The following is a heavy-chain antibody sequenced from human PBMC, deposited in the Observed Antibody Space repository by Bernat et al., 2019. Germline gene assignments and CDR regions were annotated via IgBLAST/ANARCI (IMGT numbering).Heavy chain of an antibody. Sequence: QITLKESGPTLVKPTQTLTLTCTFSGFSLSTSGVGVGWIRQPPGKALEWIALIYWDDGKRYSPSLKSRLTITKDNSKNQVVLTMTNMDPVDTATYYCAHRLSSSCFDYWDQGTLVTVSS. CDR3: AHRLSSSCFDY. J-gene: IGHJ4*02. D-gene: IGHD6-13*01. V-gene: IGHV2-5*02. CDR2: IYWDDGK. CDR1: GFSLSTSGVG.